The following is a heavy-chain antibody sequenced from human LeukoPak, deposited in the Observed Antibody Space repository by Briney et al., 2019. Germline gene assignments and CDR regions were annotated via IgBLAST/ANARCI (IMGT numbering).Heavy chain of an antibody. J-gene: IGHJ4*02. D-gene: IGHD3-22*01. CDR2: IYYSGST. CDR1: GGSISSYY. CDR3: ASTMIDGSHYFDY. Sequence: SETLSLTCTVSGGSISSYYWSWIRQPPGKGLEWIGYIYYSGSTNYNPSLKSRVTISVDTSKNQFSLKLSSVTAADTAVYYCASTMIDGSHYFDYWGQGTLVTVSS. V-gene: IGHV4-59*01.